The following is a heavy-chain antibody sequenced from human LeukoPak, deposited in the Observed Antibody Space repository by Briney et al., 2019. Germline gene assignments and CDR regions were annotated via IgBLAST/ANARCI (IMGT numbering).Heavy chain of an antibody. D-gene: IGHD2-15*01. CDR3: ARDYWSGGSFWFDP. V-gene: IGHV4-38-2*02. CDR2: IYHSGST. Sequence: SETLSLTCSVSGYSINSGYYWGWIRQPPGKGLEWIGSIYHSGSTYYNPSLKSRVTLSVDTSKNQFSLKLSSVTAADTAVYYCARDYWSGGSFWFDPWGQGTLVTVSS. CDR1: GYSINSGYY. J-gene: IGHJ5*02.